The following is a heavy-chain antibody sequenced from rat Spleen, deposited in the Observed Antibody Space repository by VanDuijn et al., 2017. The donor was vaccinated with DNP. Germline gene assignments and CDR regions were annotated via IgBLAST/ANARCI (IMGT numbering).Heavy chain of an antibody. CDR3: TRGARGDSGYGAY. CDR1: GYSITSNY. Sequence: EVQLQESGSGLVKPSQSLSLTCSVTGYSITSNYWGWIRKFPGNKMEYIGHISYSGSTNYNPSLKSRISITRDTSKNHFFLHLNSVTTEDTATYYCTRGARGDSGYGAYWGQGTLVTVSS. D-gene: IGHD4-3*01. V-gene: IGHV3-1*01. J-gene: IGHJ3*01. CDR2: ISYSGST.